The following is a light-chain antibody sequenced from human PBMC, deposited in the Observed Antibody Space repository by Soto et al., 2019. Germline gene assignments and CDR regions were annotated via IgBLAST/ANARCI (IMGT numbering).Light chain of an antibody. Sequence: EIVFTQSPGTLSLSPVERATLSCRASQSVSNNYLAWYQQKPGQAPRLLIYGASTRATGIPARFSGSGSGTEFTLTISSLQSEDSAVYYCQQYHKWPPITFGQGTRLEIK. CDR1: QSVSNN. CDR3: QQYHKWPPIT. CDR2: GAS. V-gene: IGKV3-15*01. J-gene: IGKJ5*01.